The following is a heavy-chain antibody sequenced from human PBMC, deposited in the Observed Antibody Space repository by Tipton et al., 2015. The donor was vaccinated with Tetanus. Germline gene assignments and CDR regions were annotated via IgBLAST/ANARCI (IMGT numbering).Heavy chain of an antibody. D-gene: IGHD6-13*01. CDR1: GGSFSGYC. V-gene: IGHV4-34*01. Sequence: TLSLTCAVYGGSFSGYCWSWIRQPPGKGLEWIGEINHSGSTNYNPSLKSRVTISVDTSKNQFSLKLSSVTAADTAVYYCARLAAAGTGQIDPWGQGTLVTVSS. CDR2: INHSGST. CDR3: ARLAAAGTGQIDP. J-gene: IGHJ5*02.